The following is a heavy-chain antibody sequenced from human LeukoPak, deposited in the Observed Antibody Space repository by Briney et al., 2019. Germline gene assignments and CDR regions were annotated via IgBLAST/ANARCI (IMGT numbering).Heavy chain of an antibody. CDR1: GGSFSDHY. V-gene: IGHV4-34*01. J-gene: IGHJ2*01. CDR3: ARGFYSSYWYFDL. Sequence: SETLSLTCTVYGGSFSDHYWNWIRQPPGKGLEWIGEINHSGTTNYNPSLKSRVTISVDTSKNQFSLKLSSVTAADTAMYYCARGFYSSYWYFDLWGRGTLVTVSS. CDR2: INHSGTT. D-gene: IGHD4-11*01.